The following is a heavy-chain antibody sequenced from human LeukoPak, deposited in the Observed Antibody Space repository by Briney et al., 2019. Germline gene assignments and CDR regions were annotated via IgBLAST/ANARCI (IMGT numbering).Heavy chain of an antibody. D-gene: IGHD6-13*01. CDR2: IFYSGRT. Sequence: KPSETLSLTCTVSGGSISSSTYYWGWIRHPPGKGLEWIGSIFYSGRTYYNPSLKSRVTMSVDTSKNQFSLRLSSVNAADTAVYYCARDILATSIAAPYYWGQGTLVTVSS. CDR3: ARDILATSIAAPYY. V-gene: IGHV4-39*07. J-gene: IGHJ4*02. CDR1: GGSISSSTYY.